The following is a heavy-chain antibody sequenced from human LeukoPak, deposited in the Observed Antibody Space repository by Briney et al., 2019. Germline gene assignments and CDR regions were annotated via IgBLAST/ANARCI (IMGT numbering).Heavy chain of an antibody. J-gene: IGHJ6*02. CDR3: AREWGTAMDV. CDR1: GFTFSSYW. V-gene: IGHV3-74*01. Sequence: GGSLRLSCAVSGFTFSSYWMHWVRQAPGKGLVWVSRINNAGTSTSYADSVKGRSTISRDNAKNTLFLQMNSLRAEDTAVYYCAREWGTAMDVRGQGTTVTVSS. CDR2: INNAGTST. D-gene: IGHD1-1*01.